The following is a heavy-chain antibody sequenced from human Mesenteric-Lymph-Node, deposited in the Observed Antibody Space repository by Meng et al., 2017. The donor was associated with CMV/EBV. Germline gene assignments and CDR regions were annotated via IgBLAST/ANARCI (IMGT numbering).Heavy chain of an antibody. V-gene: IGHV3-43*01. D-gene: IGHD3-3*01. Sequence: GESLKISCAASGFTFGDYSMHWVRQAPGKGLEWVSFISWNAGSTYYADSVKGRFTISRDNSKSSLFLQLNSLRSEDTAVYYCARVRYDFWSGYYPYYYYGMDVWGQGTTVTVSS. CDR1: GFTFGDYS. CDR2: ISWNAGST. J-gene: IGHJ6*02. CDR3: ARVRYDFWSGYYPYYYYGMDV.